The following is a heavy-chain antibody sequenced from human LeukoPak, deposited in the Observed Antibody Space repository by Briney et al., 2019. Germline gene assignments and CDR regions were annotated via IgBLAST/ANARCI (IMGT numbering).Heavy chain of an antibody. Sequence: SETLSLTCTVSGGSISSYYWGWIRQPPGKGLEWIGSIYYSGSTYYNPSLKSRVTISVDTSKNQSSLKLSSVTAADTAVYYCARGDRQLVHGYYYYYMDVWGKGTTVTISS. V-gene: IGHV4-39*07. CDR3: ARGDRQLVHGYYYYYMDV. CDR2: IYYSGST. D-gene: IGHD6-13*01. CDR1: GGSISSYY. J-gene: IGHJ6*03.